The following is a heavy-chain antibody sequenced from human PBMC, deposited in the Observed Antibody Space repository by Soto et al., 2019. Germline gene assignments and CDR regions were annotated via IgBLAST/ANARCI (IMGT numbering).Heavy chain of an antibody. Sequence: GGSLRLSCAASAFTFSNYAMSWVRQAPGKGLEWVSAISRSGGSTYYADSVKGRFTISRDNSKNTLYLQMDSLRAEDTAIYYCARVNGYEFDGTTFEIWGQGTMVTVSS. D-gene: IGHD3-3*01. CDR1: AFTFSNYA. CDR3: ARVNGYEFDGTTFEI. CDR2: ISRSGGST. J-gene: IGHJ3*02. V-gene: IGHV3-23*01.